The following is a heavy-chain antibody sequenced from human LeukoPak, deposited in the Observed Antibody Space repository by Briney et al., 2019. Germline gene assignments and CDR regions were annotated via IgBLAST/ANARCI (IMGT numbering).Heavy chain of an antibody. CDR3: ARDGYGSGSYYPSVLGI. CDR1: GFTFSSYA. D-gene: IGHD3-10*01. CDR2: ITGSGGST. J-gene: IGHJ3*02. V-gene: IGHV3-23*01. Sequence: GGSLRLSCAASGFTFSSYAMSWVRQAPGKGLEWVSAITGSGGSTYYADSVNGRLTISRDNSKNILYLQMNSLRAEDTATYYCARDGYGSGSYYPSVLGIWGQGTMVTVSS.